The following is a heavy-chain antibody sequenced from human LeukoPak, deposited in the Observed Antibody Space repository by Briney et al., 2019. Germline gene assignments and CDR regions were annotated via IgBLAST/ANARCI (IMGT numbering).Heavy chain of an antibody. Sequence: GGSLRLSCAASGFTFSSHAMSWVRQAPGKGLEWVSAISGSGGSTYYADSVKGRFTISRDNSKNTLYLQMNSLRAEDTAVYYCAKDKSYYYDSGSYGLDYWGQGTLSPSPQ. J-gene: IGHJ4*02. CDR2: ISGSGGST. CDR3: AKDKSYYYDSGSYGLDY. CDR1: GFTFSSHA. D-gene: IGHD3-10*01. V-gene: IGHV3-23*01.